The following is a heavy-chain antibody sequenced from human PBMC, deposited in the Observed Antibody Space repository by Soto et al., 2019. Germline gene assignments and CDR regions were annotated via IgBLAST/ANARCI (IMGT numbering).Heavy chain of an antibody. CDR3: GKDIRSGSIDY. D-gene: IGHD1-1*01. CDR2: VWSHGTEQ. V-gene: IGHV3-33*06. Sequence: QVRLVQSGGGVVQPGRSLTLSCAASGYTFRNHGMHWVRQAAGKGLEWVAVVWSHGTEQYYGDSVKGRFTVSKDDSTNTVYLLMNNLRAEDTAVYYCGKDIRSGSIDYWGQGTLVTVSS. J-gene: IGHJ4*02. CDR1: GYTFRNHG.